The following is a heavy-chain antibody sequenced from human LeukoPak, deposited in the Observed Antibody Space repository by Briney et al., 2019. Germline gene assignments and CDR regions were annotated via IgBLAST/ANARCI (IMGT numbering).Heavy chain of an antibody. D-gene: IGHD6-19*01. J-gene: IGHJ4*02. CDR1: GFTFSKYW. CDR3: ATKQWLAPPPDS. V-gene: IGHV3-74*01. Sequence: GGSLRLSCAASGFTFSKYWMLWVRQAQGKGLESVSRINTDGTVTTYADSVKGRFTVSRDNADNTMFLQMNSVRDEDTAVYYCATKQWLAPPPDSWGQGTPVTVSS. CDR2: INTDGTVT.